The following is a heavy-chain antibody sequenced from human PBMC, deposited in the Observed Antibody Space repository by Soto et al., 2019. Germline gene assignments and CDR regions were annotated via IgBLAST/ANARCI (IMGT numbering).Heavy chain of an antibody. Sequence: PSETLSLTCTVSGGSISSGGYYWSWIRQHPGKGLEWIGYIYYSGSTYYNPSLKGRVTISVDTSKNQFSLKLSSVTAADTAVYYCAISWVEGVAAAGSLFDYWGQGTLVTVSS. V-gene: IGHV4-31*03. CDR1: GGSISSGGYY. CDR3: AISWVEGVAAAGSLFDY. J-gene: IGHJ4*02. D-gene: IGHD6-13*01. CDR2: IYYSGST.